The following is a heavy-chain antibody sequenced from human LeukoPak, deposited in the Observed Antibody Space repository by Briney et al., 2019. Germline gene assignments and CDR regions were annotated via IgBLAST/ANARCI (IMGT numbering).Heavy chain of an antibody. D-gene: IGHD6-19*01. CDR3: AKDIAVSDSYFDY. CDR2: IRYDAANQ. Sequence: GGSLRLSCGAPGLDFSTNGMHWVRQAPGKGLEWVAFIRYDAANQYYADSVKGRFTTSRDNSKNTLYLQMDSLRSEDTAIYHCAKDIAVSDSYFDYWGQGTLVTVSS. CDR1: GLDFSTNG. J-gene: IGHJ4*02. V-gene: IGHV3-30*02.